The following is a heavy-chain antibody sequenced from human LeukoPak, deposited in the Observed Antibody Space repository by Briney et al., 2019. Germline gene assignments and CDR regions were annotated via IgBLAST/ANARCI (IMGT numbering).Heavy chain of an antibody. CDR1: GFKFNTYG. Sequence: GRFLRLSCADSGFKFNTYGMNWVRQAPGKGLEWVAVISYDGTKAYYADSVKGRFTISRDNSKNTLYLQMNSLRAEDTAVYYCAKTSYDFWSGYYDYWGQGTLVTVSS. CDR3: AKTSYDFWSGYYDY. J-gene: IGHJ4*02. CDR2: ISYDGTKA. D-gene: IGHD3-3*01. V-gene: IGHV3-30*18.